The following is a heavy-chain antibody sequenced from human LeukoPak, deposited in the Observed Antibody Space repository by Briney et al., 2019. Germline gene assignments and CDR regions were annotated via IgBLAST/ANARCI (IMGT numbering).Heavy chain of an antibody. V-gene: IGHV3-23*01. Sequence: GGSLRLSCAASGFTFSSHAMSWVRQAPGKGLEWVSAISGSGGSTYYADSVKGRFTISRDNSKNTLYLQMNSLRAEDTAVYYCAKDPSDYGDYGVGYYYGMDVWGQGTTVTVSS. CDR2: ISGSGGST. CDR1: GFTFSSHA. D-gene: IGHD4-17*01. CDR3: AKDPSDYGDYGVGYYYGMDV. J-gene: IGHJ6*02.